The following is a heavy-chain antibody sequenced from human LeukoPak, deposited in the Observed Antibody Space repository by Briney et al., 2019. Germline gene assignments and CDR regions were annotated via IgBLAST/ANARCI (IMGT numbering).Heavy chain of an antibody. Sequence: SETLSLTCTVSGGSISSSSYYWGWIRQPPGKGLEWIGSIYYSGSTYYNPSLKSRVTISVDTSKNQFSLKLSSVTAADTAVYNCARLQQQVSFCFDYWGQGTLVTVSP. D-gene: IGHD6-13*01. CDR3: ARLQQQVSFCFDY. CDR1: GGSISSSSYY. V-gene: IGHV4-39*01. J-gene: IGHJ4*02. CDR2: IYYSGST.